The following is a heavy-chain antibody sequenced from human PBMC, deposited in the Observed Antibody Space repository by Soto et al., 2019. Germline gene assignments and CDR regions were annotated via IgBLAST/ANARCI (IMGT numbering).Heavy chain of an antibody. CDR2: IKSKTSGETT. CDR3: ARDDTARGVGEFDY. CDR1: GFTFSPAW. D-gene: IGHD3-10*01. Sequence: EVQLVDSGGGLIQPGGSLRLSCAASGFTFSPAWLAWVRQAPGKGLAWVALIKSKTSGETTHYAETVKGRFTISRDDAKNTVFRHMDSLKPEDTAMYYGARDDTARGVGEFDYWGQGTLVTVSS. J-gene: IGHJ4*02. V-gene: IGHV3-15*01.